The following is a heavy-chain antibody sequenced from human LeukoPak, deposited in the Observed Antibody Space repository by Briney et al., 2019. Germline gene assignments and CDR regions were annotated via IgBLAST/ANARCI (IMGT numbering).Heavy chain of an antibody. V-gene: IGHV4-4*07. J-gene: IGHJ4*02. Sequence: ASETLSLTCTVSGGSIGNYYWTWIRQPAGKGLEWLGRVFTSGKTDYNPSLKSRLTISLETSENQFSLKLTSVTAADTAVYFCAREVPVSLRFLEWENFDSWGQGALVTVSS. D-gene: IGHD3-3*01. CDR1: GGSIGNYY. CDR3: AREVPVSLRFLEWENFDS. CDR2: VFTSGKT.